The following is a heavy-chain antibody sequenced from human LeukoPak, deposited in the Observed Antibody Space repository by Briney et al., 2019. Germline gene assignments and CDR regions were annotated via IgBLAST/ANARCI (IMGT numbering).Heavy chain of an antibody. J-gene: IGHJ6*03. Sequence: PSETLSLTCTVSGGSISSYYWSWIRQPPGKGLEWIGYIHYSGSTNYNPSLKSRVTISVDTSKNQFSLKLSPVTAADTAVYYCARTTEGYCRGRSCYSYYYYMDVWGKGTTVTVSS. CDR3: ARTTEGYCRGRSCYSYYYYMDV. CDR2: IHYSGST. D-gene: IGHD2-15*01. CDR1: GGSISSYY. V-gene: IGHV4-59*01.